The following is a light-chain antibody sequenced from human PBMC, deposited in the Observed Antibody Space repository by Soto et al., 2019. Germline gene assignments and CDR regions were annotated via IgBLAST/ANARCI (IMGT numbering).Light chain of an antibody. CDR2: DAS. CDR3: QQYKSYPWT. Sequence: EIQMTQSPSTLSASVGDRVTITCWASQSVSYWLAWYQQTPGKAPKLLVHDASTLLSGVPSRFSGSVSGTEFILTIGSLQPDDFATYYCQQYKSYPWTFGQGTKV. J-gene: IGKJ1*01. CDR1: QSVSYW. V-gene: IGKV1-5*01.